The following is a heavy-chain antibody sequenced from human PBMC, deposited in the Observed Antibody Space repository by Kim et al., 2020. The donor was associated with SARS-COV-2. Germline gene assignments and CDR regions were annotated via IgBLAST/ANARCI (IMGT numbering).Heavy chain of an antibody. CDR2: INSAGSDT. J-gene: IGHJ4*02. Sequence: GGSLRLSCAASGFTFSAYWMNWVRQVPGKGLVWLSRINSAGSDTTYADSVTGRFTISRDNAKNTLYLQLNSLSAEDTALYYSARPFSGTNCYDYWGQGTL. CDR3: ARPFSGTNCYDY. V-gene: IGHV3-74*01. D-gene: IGHD2-8*01. CDR1: GFTFSAYW.